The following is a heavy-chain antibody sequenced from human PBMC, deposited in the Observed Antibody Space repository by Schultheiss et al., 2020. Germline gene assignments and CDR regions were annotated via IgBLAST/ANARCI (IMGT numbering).Heavy chain of an antibody. CDR3: ARDRSGYN. Sequence: GSLRLSCTVSGGSISSSSYYWGWIRQPPGKGLEWIGSIYNSGSTYYNPSLKSRVTISVDTSKNQFSLKLSSVTAADTAVYYCARDRSGYNWGQGTLVTVSS. CDR1: GGSISSSSYY. V-gene: IGHV4-39*07. D-gene: IGHD3-22*01. J-gene: IGHJ4*02. CDR2: IYNSGST.